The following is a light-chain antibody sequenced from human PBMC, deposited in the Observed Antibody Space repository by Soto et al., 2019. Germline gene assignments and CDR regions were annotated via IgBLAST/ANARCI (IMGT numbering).Light chain of an antibody. V-gene: IGLV4-69*01. CDR2: LNSDGSH. J-gene: IGLJ3*02. Sequence: QPVLTQSPSASASLGASVKLTCTLSSGHSSYAIAWHQQQPEKGPRYLMKLNSDGSHSKGDGIPDRFSGSSSGAECYLTISSLQSEDEADYYCQTWGTGIPWVFGGGTKVTVL. CDR1: SGHSSYA. CDR3: QTWGTGIPWV.